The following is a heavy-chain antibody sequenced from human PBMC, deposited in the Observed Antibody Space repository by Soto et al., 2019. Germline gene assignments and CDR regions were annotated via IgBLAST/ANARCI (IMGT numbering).Heavy chain of an antibody. J-gene: IGHJ5*02. CDR1: GFTFRSFT. D-gene: IGHD6-13*01. Sequence: EVHLVESGGGLVKPGGSLRLSCVASGFTFRSFTMNWVRQAPGKGLEWVSTISSDSTYIYYTDALRGRFTISRDNAKNSLHLQMNSLRAEDRAVYYCTRDASRDSSARGWFDPWGPGTRVTVSS. V-gene: IGHV3-21*01. CDR3: TRDASRDSSARGWFDP. CDR2: ISSDSTYI.